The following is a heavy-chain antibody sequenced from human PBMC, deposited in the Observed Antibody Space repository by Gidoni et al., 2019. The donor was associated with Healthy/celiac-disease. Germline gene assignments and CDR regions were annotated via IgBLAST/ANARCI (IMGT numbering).Heavy chain of an antibody. J-gene: IGHJ5*02. Sequence: QVQLVQSGAEVKKPGASVKVSCKASGYTFTSYGISWVRQAPGQGLEWMGWISAYNGNTNYAQKLQGRVTMTTDTSTSTADMELRSLRSDDTAVYYCARDSVDVLRWFGGKNWFDPWGQGTLVTVSS. D-gene: IGHD3-10*01. V-gene: IGHV1-18*01. CDR2: ISAYNGNT. CDR1: GYTFTSYG. CDR3: ARDSVDVLRWFGGKNWFDP.